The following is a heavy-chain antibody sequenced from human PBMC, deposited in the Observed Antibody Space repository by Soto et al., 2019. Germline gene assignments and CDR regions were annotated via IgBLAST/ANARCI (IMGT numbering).Heavy chain of an antibody. Sequence: ASVKVSCKASGGTFSSYAISWVRQAPGQGLEWMGGIIPIFGTANYAQKFQGRVTITADESTSTAYMELSSLRSEDTAVYYCAFTSRYYYYGMDVWGQGTTVTVS. V-gene: IGHV1-69*13. CDR3: AFTSRYYYYGMDV. CDR1: GGTFSSYA. CDR2: IIPIFGTA. J-gene: IGHJ6*02.